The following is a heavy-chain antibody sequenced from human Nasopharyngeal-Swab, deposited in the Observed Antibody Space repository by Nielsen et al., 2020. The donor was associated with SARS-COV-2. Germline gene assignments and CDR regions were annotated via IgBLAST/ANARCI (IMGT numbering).Heavy chain of an antibody. V-gene: IGHV3-30-3*01. CDR3: ARDRAYDYVWGSPRGDAFDI. CDR2: ISYDGSNK. D-gene: IGHD3-16*01. Sequence: GESLKISCAASGFTFSSYAMHWVRQAPGKGLEWVAVISYDGSNKYYADSVKGRFTISRDNSKNTLYLQMNSLRAEDTAVYYCARDRAYDYVWGSPRGDAFDIWGQGTMVTVSS. J-gene: IGHJ3*02. CDR1: GFTFSSYA.